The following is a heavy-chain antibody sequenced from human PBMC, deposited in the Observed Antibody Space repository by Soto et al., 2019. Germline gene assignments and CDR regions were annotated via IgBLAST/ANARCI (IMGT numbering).Heavy chain of an antibody. CDR3: ARSSGSLDY. J-gene: IGHJ4*02. CDR1: GDSVSSNSAA. D-gene: IGHD3-10*01. V-gene: IGHV6-1*01. Sequence: SQTLSLTCAISGDSVSSNSAAWSWIRQSPSRGLEWLGRTYYMSKWYNNYAESVKGRITINPDTSKSQFSLHLNSVTPEDTAIKYCARSSGSLDYWGQGTLVTVSS. CDR2: TYYMSKWYN.